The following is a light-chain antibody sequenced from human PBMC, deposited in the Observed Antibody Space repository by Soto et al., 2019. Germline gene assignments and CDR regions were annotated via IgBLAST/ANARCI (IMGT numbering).Light chain of an antibody. J-gene: IGLJ1*01. Sequence: SNALTQPPSVSVAPGQTARISCSGDNVGSKIVHWYQQRVGQAPALVVYDDSHRPSGIPDRFSGSNSGNTATLTISRVEAGDEADYYCQVWDSSSDHYVFGSGTRSPS. CDR2: DDS. CDR3: QVWDSSSDHYV. V-gene: IGLV3-21*02. CDR1: NVGSKI.